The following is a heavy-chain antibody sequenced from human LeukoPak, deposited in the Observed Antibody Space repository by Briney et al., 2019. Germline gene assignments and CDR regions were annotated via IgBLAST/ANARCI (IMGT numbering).Heavy chain of an antibody. CDR3: ARHVVALGFDY. CDR2: ITTSSSYI. CDR1: GFTFSSYV. V-gene: IGHV3-21*01. Sequence: GGSLRLSCAVSGFTFSSYVMSWVRQAPGKGLEWVSSITTSSSYIYYADSVKGRFTISRDNAKNSLYLQMNSLRAEDTAVYYCARHVVALGFDYWGQGTLVTVSS. J-gene: IGHJ4*02. D-gene: IGHD3-22*01.